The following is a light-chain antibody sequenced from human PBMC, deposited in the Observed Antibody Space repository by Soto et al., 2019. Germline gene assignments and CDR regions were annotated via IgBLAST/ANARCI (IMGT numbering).Light chain of an antibody. CDR2: DAS. J-gene: IGKJ5*01. CDR3: QQRCNWPPH. Sequence: EIVLTQSPATLSLSPGERATRSCRASQSVSSYLAWYQQKPGQAPRLLIYDASNRATGIPARFSGSGSGTDFTLTISSLEPEDFAVYYCQQRCNWPPHFGQGTRLEIK. CDR1: QSVSSY. V-gene: IGKV3-11*01.